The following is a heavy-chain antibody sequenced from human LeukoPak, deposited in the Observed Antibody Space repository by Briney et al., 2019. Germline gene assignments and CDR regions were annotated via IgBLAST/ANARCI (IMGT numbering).Heavy chain of an antibody. CDR1: GFTFNTYA. D-gene: IGHD1-7*01. V-gene: IGHV3-15*01. J-gene: IGHJ4*02. CDR3: ATALAWNYARAY. CDR2: IKSKTDGGTI. Sequence: GGSLRLSCAASGFTFNTYAMSWVRQAPGKGLEWVGRIKSKTDGGTIDYAAPVKGRFTISRDDSISTLYLQMTSLKTEDTGVYYCATALAWNYARAYWGQGTLVTVSS.